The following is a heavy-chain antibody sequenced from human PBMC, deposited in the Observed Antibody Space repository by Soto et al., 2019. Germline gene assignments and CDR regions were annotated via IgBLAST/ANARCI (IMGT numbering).Heavy chain of an antibody. V-gene: IGHV4-59*08. D-gene: IGHD3-10*01. CDR3: ARHNYGSGSTYFDY. CDR1: GGSISSYY. Sequence: SETLSLTCTVSGGSISSYYWSWIRQPPGKGLEWIGYIYYSGSTNYNPSLKSRVTISVDTSKNQFSLKLNSMTAADTTVDYCARHNYGSGSTYFDYWGPGTLVTVSS. J-gene: IGHJ4*02. CDR2: IYYSGST.